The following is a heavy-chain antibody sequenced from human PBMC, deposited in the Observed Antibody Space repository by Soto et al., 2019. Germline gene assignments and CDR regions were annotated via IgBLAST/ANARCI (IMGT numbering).Heavy chain of an antibody. CDR3: ASRDTATYGAMDY. Sequence: QVQLVESGGGVVQPGRSLRLSCTTSGFTFSSYAMHWVRQAPGKGLEWVAVISYDGSNKYYADSVKGRFTISRDNSKNTLYLQMNFLRAEDTAVYYCASRDTATYGAMDYWGQGTLVIVSS. CDR1: GFTFSSYA. J-gene: IGHJ4*02. V-gene: IGHV3-30-3*01. D-gene: IGHD5-18*01. CDR2: ISYDGSNK.